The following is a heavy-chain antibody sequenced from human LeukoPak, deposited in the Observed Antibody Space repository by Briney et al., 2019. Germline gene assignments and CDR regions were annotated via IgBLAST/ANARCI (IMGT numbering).Heavy chain of an antibody. J-gene: IGHJ5*02. Sequence: SETLSLTCNVSGGSISSTSYYWGWIRQPPGKGLEGIGSIYYSGTTYYSPSLKSRVAISVHTSKNQFSLKLSSVTAADTAVYYCARQQCNGGSCYSRAIWFDPWGQRTLVTVSS. CDR3: ARQQCNGGSCYSRAIWFDP. CDR2: IYYSGTT. D-gene: IGHD2-15*01. V-gene: IGHV4-39*01. CDR1: GGSISSTSYY.